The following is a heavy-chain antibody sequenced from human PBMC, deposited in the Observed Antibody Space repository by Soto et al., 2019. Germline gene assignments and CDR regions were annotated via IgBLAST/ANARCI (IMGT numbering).Heavy chain of an antibody. CDR1: GFTFSSYS. J-gene: IGHJ3*02. D-gene: IGHD2-2*01. V-gene: IGHV3-21*01. Sequence: VGSLRLSCAASGFTFSSYSMNWVRQAPGKGLEWVSSISSSSSYIYYADSVKGRFTISRDNAKNSLYLQMNSLRAEDTAVYYCARDREDIVVVPAAMGDAFDIWGQGTMVTVSS. CDR3: ARDREDIVVVPAAMGDAFDI. CDR2: ISSSSSYI.